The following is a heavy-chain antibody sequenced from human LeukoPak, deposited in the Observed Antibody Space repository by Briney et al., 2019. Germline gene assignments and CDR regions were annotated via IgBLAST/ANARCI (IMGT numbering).Heavy chain of an antibody. J-gene: IGHJ4*02. CDR1: GFTFDDYA. D-gene: IGHD3-10*01. CDR3: ASVVPPTDYGSGSYFWDPYYFDY. Sequence: GGSLRLSCAASGFTFDDYAMHWVRQAPGKGLEWVSGISWNSGSIGYADSVKGRFTISRDNAKNSLYLQMNSLRAEDTAVYYCASVVPPTDYGSGSYFWDPYYFDYWGQGTLVTVSS. CDR2: ISWNSGSI. V-gene: IGHV3-9*01.